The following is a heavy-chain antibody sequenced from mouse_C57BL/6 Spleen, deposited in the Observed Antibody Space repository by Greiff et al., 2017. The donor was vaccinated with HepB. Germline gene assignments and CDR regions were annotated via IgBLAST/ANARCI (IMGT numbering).Heavy chain of an antibody. J-gene: IGHJ2*01. CDR3: TREGDYYGSSPYYFDY. CDR2: ISSGGDYI. CDR1: GFTFSSYA. D-gene: IGHD1-1*01. Sequence: EVHLVESGEGLVKPGGSLKLSCAASGFTFSSYAMSWVRQTPEKRLEWVAYISSGGDYIYYADTVKGRFTISRDNARNTLYLQMSSLKSEDTAMYYCTREGDYYGSSPYYFDYWGQGTTLTVSS. V-gene: IGHV5-9-1*02.